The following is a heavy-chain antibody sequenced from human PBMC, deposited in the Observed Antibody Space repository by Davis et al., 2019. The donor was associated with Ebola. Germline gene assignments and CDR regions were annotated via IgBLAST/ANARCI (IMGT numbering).Heavy chain of an antibody. D-gene: IGHD5-18*01. J-gene: IGHJ4*02. V-gene: IGHV3-73*01. CDR2: IRSKANSYAT. Sequence: PGGSLRLSCAASGFTFSGSAMHWVRQASGKGLEWVGRIRSKANSYATAYAASVKGRFTISGDDSKNTAYLQMNSLKTEDTAVYYCTGAPRGYSYGYGGDYWGQGTLVTVSS. CDR3: TGAPRGYSYGYGGDY. CDR1: GFTFSGSA.